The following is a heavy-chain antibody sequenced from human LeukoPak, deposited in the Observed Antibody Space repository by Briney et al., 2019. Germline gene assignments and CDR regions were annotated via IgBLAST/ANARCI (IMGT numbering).Heavy chain of an antibody. V-gene: IGHV3-23*01. J-gene: IGHJ4*02. CDR2: VSDSTDNT. Sequence: GGSLRLSCAACGFTFSSYAMSWVRQSPRKGLEWVSAVSDSTDNTYYADSVKGRFTISRDNAKNSLYLQMNSLRAEDTAVYYCASLRIDYSGYWGQGTLVTVSS. CDR3: ASLRIDYSGY. CDR1: GFTFSSYA. D-gene: IGHD3-10*01.